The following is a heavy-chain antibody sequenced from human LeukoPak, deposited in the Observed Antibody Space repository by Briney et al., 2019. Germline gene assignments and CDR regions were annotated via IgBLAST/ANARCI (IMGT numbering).Heavy chain of an antibody. Sequence: PGGSLRLSCAASGFTFSSYGMSWVRQAPGKGLEWVSVISGSGGSTYYADSVKGRFTISRDNSKNMLYLQMNSLRAEDTAVYYCARGTAAAAWDYYYYYYMDVWGKGTTVTISS. J-gene: IGHJ6*03. D-gene: IGHD6-13*01. CDR1: GFTFSSYG. CDR3: ARGTAAAAWDYYYYYYMDV. CDR2: ISGSGGST. V-gene: IGHV3-23*01.